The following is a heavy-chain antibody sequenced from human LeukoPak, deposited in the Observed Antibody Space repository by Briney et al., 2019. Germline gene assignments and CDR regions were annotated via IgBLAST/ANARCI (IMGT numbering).Heavy chain of an antibody. D-gene: IGHD3-22*01. J-gene: IGHJ4*02. V-gene: IGHV3-7*01. CDR2: IKQDGSEK. CDR1: GFTLSSYW. Sequence: PGGSLRLSCAASGFTLSSYWTSWVRQAPGKGLEWVANIKQDGSEKYYVDSVKGRFTISRDNAKNSLFLQMNSLRDEDTAVYFCVRGGITMMVVWGQGTLVTVSS. CDR3: VRGGITMMVV.